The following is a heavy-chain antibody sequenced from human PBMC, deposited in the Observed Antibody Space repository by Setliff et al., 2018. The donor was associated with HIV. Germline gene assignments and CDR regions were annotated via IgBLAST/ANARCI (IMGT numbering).Heavy chain of an antibody. D-gene: IGHD1-1*01. J-gene: IGHJ4*02. CDR2: INPSGGGT. V-gene: IGHV1-46*01. Sequence: ASVKVSCKISGYTFIDHYIHWVQQAPGKGLEWMGIINPSGGGTTYARKFQGRVTVTRDTSTTTVYMELSGLRSEDTAVYYCARATEAGTIDYWGQGTRVTVSS. CDR1: GYTFIDHY. CDR3: ARATEAGTIDY.